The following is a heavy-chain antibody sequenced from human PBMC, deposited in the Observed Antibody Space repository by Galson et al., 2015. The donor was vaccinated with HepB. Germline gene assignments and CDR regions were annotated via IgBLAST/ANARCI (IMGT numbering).Heavy chain of an antibody. Sequence: SLRLSCAASGFTFSSYWMSWVRQAPGKGLEWVANIKQDGSEKYYVDSVKGRFTISRDNAKNSLYLQMNSLRAEDTAVYYCARSLPDTAMVNFDYWGQGTLATVSS. CDR3: ARSLPDTAMVNFDY. J-gene: IGHJ4*02. CDR2: IKQDGSEK. D-gene: IGHD5-18*01. CDR1: GFTFSSYW. V-gene: IGHV3-7*01.